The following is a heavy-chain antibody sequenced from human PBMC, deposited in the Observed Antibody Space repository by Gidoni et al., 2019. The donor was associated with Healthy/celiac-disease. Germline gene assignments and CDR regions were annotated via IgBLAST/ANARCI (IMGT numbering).Heavy chain of an antibody. V-gene: IGHV4-39*07. Sequence: QLQLQESGPGLVKPSETLSLTCPVSRGSISSSSFYWGWIRQPPGKGLEWIGSIYYSGSTYYNPSLKSRVTISVDTSKNQFSLKLSSVTAADTAVYYCARSQWLEYYFDYWGQGTLVTVSS. D-gene: IGHD6-19*01. CDR3: ARSQWLEYYFDY. J-gene: IGHJ4*02. CDR1: RGSISSSSFY. CDR2: IYYSGST.